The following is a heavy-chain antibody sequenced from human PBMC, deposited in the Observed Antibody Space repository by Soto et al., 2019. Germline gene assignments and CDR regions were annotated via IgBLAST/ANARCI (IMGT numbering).Heavy chain of an antibody. D-gene: IGHD6-25*01. V-gene: IGHV3-23*01. CDR1: GFTFSNRA. Sequence: EVQLLESGGGLVQPGGSLRLSCAASGFTFSNRAMSWVRQAPGKGLEWVSTISGSGGDTHYADSVKGRFTISRDNSKNWLYLKMTSLRADDRAVYYWAKDLSGALVAAGKFACWGQGTLVTVSS. CDR2: ISGSGGDT. CDR3: AKDLSGALVAAGKFAC. J-gene: IGHJ4*02.